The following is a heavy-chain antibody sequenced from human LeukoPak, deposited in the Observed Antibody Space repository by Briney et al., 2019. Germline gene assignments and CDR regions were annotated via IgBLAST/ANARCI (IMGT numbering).Heavy chain of an antibody. CDR3: AKAAYCTSTSCHFSGYAQRPLDS. CDR2: ISSDGSNK. J-gene: IGHJ4*02. Sequence: GRPLRLSCVASGFTFNTYGIHWVRQAPGKGLEWVAGISSDGSNKDYADSVKGRFTISRDNSKNTLYLQMNSLRAEDTAVYYCAKAAYCTSTSCHFSGYAQRPLDSWGQGTLVTVSS. CDR1: GFTFNTYG. D-gene: IGHD2-2*01. V-gene: IGHV3-30*18.